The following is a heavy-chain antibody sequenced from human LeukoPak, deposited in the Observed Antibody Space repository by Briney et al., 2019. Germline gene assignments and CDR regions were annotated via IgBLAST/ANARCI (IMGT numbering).Heavy chain of an antibody. Sequence: GGSLRLSCAASGFTFSSYGMHWVRQAPGKGLEWVAFIRHDGSNKYYADSVKGRFTISRDNSRNTLYLQMNSLRAEDTAVYYCAKERVLLWFGDRSGYFDLWGRGTLVTVSS. CDR2: IRHDGSNK. V-gene: IGHV3-30*02. CDR1: GFTFSSYG. CDR3: AKERVLLWFGDRSGYFDL. D-gene: IGHD3-10*01. J-gene: IGHJ2*01.